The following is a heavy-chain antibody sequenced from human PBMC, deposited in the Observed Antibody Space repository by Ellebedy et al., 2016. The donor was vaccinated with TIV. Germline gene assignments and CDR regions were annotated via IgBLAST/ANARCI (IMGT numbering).Heavy chain of an antibody. Sequence: MPSETLSLTFAVYGGSFSGYYWRWIRQPPGKGLEWIGEINHSGSTNYNPSLKSRATISADKSKNQFSLKLSSVTAADTPVYYCARGFGAWGSTNWFDPWGQGTLVTVSS. CDR2: INHSGST. J-gene: IGHJ5*02. D-gene: IGHD3-16*01. V-gene: IGHV4-34*01. CDR3: ARGFGAWGSTNWFDP. CDR1: GGSFSGYY.